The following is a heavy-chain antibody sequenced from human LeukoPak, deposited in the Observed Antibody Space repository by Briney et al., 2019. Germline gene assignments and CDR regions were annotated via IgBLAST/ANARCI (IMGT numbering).Heavy chain of an antibody. V-gene: IGHV3-23*01. Sequence: GGSLRLSCAASGFTFDDYAMHWVRQAPGKGLEWVSAISGSGGSTYYADSVKGRFTISRDNSKNTLYLQMNSLRAEDTAVYYCAKAKGIVVVPAAMPSWFDPWGQGTLVTVSS. CDR2: ISGSGGST. J-gene: IGHJ5*02. CDR1: GFTFDDYA. CDR3: AKAKGIVVVPAAMPSWFDP. D-gene: IGHD2-2*01.